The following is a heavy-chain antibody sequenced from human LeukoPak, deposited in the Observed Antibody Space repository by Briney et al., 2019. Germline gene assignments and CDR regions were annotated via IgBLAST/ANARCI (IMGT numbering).Heavy chain of an antibody. J-gene: IGHJ3*02. V-gene: IGHV4-61*02. CDR3: ARGGLWAFDI. Sequence: SETLSLTCTVSGGSISSGSYYWSWIRQPAGKGLEWIGRIYTSGSTNYNPSLKSRVTISVDTSKNQFSLKLSSVTAADTAVYYCARGGLWAFDIWGQGTMVTVSS. D-gene: IGHD3-10*01. CDR2: IYTSGST. CDR1: GGSISSGSYY.